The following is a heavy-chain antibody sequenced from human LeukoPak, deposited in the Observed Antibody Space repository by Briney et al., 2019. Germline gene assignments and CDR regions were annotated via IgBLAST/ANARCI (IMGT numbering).Heavy chain of an antibody. V-gene: IGHV3-72*01. D-gene: IGHD1-26*01. Sequence: SGGSLRLSCAASGFTFSDHYMDWVRKAPGKGLEWVGRIRNREKSYTIEYAASVKGRFTISRDDSKNSLYLQMNSLKTEDTAVYYCARRFSGIYSGIDYWGQGTLVTVSS. CDR3: ARRFSGIYSGIDY. J-gene: IGHJ4*02. CDR1: GFTFSDHY. CDR2: IRNREKSYTI.